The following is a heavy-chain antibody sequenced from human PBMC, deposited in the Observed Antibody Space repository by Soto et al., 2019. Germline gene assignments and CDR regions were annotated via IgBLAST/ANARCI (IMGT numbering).Heavy chain of an antibody. CDR1: GYTFTGYY. Sequence: ASVKVSCKASGYTFTGYYMHWVRQAPGQGLEWMGWINPNSGGTNYAQKFQGWVTMTRDTSISTAYMELSRLRSDDTAVYYCARGIAVAGTVDFDYWGQGTLVTVSS. V-gene: IGHV1-2*04. CDR2: INPNSGGT. CDR3: ARGIAVAGTVDFDY. D-gene: IGHD6-19*01. J-gene: IGHJ4*02.